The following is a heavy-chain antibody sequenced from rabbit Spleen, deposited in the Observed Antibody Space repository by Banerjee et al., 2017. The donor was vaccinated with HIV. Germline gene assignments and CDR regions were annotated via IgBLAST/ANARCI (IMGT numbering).Heavy chain of an antibody. Sequence: QEQLVESGGGLVQPGGSLKLSCKDSGFDFSNYGVSWVRQAPGKGLEWIGYIEPIFGNTYYANWVNGRFTISSHNAQNTLYLQLRSLTVADTATYFCVRDQAGDADHGPYYLNLWGPGTLVTVS. CDR3: VRDQAGDADHGPYYLNL. D-gene: IGHD6-1*01. V-gene: IGHV1S47*01. CDR2: IEPIFGNT. J-gene: IGHJ4*01. CDR1: GFDFSNYG.